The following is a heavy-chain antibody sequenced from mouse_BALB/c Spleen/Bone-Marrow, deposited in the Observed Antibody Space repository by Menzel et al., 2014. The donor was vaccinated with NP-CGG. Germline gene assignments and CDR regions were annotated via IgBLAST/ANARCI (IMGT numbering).Heavy chain of an antibody. CDR1: GFNIKDYY. Sequence: VQLKQSGAELVMSGASVKLSCTASGFNIKDYYMHWVKQRPEQGLEWIGWIDPENGDTEYAPKFQGKATMTADTSSNTAYLQLSSLTSEDTAVYYCNEGYGNYGYWGQGTTLTVSS. CDR3: NEGYGNYGY. V-gene: IGHV14-4*02. D-gene: IGHD2-10*02. J-gene: IGHJ2*01. CDR2: IDPENGDT.